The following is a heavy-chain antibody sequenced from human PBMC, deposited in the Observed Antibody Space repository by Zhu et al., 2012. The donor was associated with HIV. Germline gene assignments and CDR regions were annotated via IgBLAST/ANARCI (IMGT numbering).Heavy chain of an antibody. CDR2: ISHSGTT. Sequence: QVQLQESGPGLVKPSETLSLTCGVSGFSISSAYYWGWIRQPPGKGLEWIGSISHSGTTYYNPSLKSRVTISVDTSKNHFSLKLNSVTAADTAVYYCARDTGIAATGDWGQGTLVTVSS. V-gene: IGHV4-38-2*02. CDR1: GFSISSAYY. J-gene: IGHJ4*02. D-gene: IGHD6-13*01. CDR3: ARDTGIAATGD.